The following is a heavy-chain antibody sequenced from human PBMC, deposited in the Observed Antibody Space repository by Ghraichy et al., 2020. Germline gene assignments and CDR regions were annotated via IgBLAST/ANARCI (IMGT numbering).Heavy chain of an antibody. J-gene: IGHJ4*02. V-gene: IGHV3-74*01. CDR3: VSQSGTY. CDR2: IYGDGGST. D-gene: IGHD6-25*01. Sequence: GESLNISCAASGFTFSSDRVYWVRQAPGKGLEWVSRIYGDGGSTNYADSVRGRFTISRDYAKNTVYLQMESRRTEDTAVYYCVSQSGTYWGQGTLVTVSS. CDR1: GFTFSSDR.